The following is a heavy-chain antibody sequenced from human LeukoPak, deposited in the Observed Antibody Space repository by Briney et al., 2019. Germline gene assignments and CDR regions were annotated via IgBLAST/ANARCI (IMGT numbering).Heavy chain of an antibody. Sequence: SQTLSLTCAISGDSFSNNSAAWNWIRQSPSRVLEWLGRTYYRSKWYTDYEVSVKNRITINTDTSKNQFSLQLNSVTPEDTAVYYCAKSAVAIFDCWGQGTLVTVSS. D-gene: IGHD6-19*01. CDR3: AKSAVAIFDC. CDR2: TYYRSKWYT. V-gene: IGHV6-1*01. CDR1: GDSFSNNSAA. J-gene: IGHJ4*02.